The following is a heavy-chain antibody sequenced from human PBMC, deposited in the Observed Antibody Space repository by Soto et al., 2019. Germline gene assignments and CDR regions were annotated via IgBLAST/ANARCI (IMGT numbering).Heavy chain of an antibody. Sequence: QVQLVQSGAEVKKPGASVKVSCKASGYTFTSYYMHWVRQAPGQGLEWMGIINPSGGSTSYAQKFQGRVTMTRDTSTSTVYMELSSLRSDVTAVYYCASPYGGEGSFDYWGQGTLVTVSS. J-gene: IGHJ4*02. D-gene: IGHD3-10*01. V-gene: IGHV1-46*01. CDR2: INPSGGST. CDR3: ASPYGGEGSFDY. CDR1: GYTFTSYY.